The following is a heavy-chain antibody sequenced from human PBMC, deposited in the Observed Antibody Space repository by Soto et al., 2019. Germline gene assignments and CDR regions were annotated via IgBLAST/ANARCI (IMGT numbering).Heavy chain of an antibody. CDR1: GGSISPYY. V-gene: IGHV4-59*08. D-gene: IGHD2-2*01. Sequence: PSETLSLTCTVSGGSISPYYWSWIRQPPGKGLEWVGYIYYAGTTSYNPSLKSRVTISLETSKSQFSLRLSSVTAADTAVYYCARLGKYYQSLDLWGPGTLVPVSS. J-gene: IGHJ5*02. CDR2: IYYAGTT. CDR3: ARLGKYYQSLDL.